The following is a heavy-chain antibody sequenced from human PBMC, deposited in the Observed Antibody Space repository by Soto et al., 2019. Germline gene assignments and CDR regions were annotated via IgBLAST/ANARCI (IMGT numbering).Heavy chain of an antibody. V-gene: IGHV4-31*03. CDR2: IYYSGST. CDR3: AREYCSGGSCYSGVGAFDI. J-gene: IGHJ3*02. CDR1: GGSISSGGYY. Sequence: QVQLQESGPGLVKPSQTLSLTCTVSGGSISSGGYYWSWIRQHPGKGLEWIGYIYYSGSTYYNPSLKSRVTISVDTSKNQFSLKLSSVTAADTAVYYCAREYCSGGSCYSGVGAFDIWGQGTMVTVSS. D-gene: IGHD2-15*01.